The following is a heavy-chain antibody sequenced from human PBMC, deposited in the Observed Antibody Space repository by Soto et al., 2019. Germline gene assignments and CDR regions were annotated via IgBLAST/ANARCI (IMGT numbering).Heavy chain of an antibody. V-gene: IGHV5-51*01. D-gene: IGHD6-13*01. Sequence: GESLKISCKGSGYSFTSYWIGWGRQMPGKGLEWMGIIYPGDSDTRYSPSFQGQVTISADKSISTAYLQWSSLKASDTAMYYCAREMEVATIGIAAPGTAQDYWGQGTLVTVSS. J-gene: IGHJ4*02. CDR1: GYSFTSYW. CDR3: AREMEVATIGIAAPGTAQDY. CDR2: IYPGDSDT.